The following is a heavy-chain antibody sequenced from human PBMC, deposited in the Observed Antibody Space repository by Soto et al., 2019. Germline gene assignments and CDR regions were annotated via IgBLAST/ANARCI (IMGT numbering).Heavy chain of an antibody. V-gene: IGHV3-48*03. CDR2: ISYSGTTI. D-gene: IGHD1-26*01. CDR3: ARDRSGSYHDAFDI. J-gene: IGHJ3*02. Sequence: QPGGSLRLSCVASGFTFSTYEMNWVRQAPGKKLEWVSCISYSGTTIYYADSVKGRFTISRDNAKNSLYLQMNSLRAEDTAVYYCARDRSGSYHDAFDIWGQGTMVTVSS. CDR1: GFTFSTYE.